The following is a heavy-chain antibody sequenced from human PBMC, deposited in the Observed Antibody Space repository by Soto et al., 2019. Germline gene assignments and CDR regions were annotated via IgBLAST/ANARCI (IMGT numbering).Heavy chain of an antibody. CDR3: ARDRDIVVVPAARDWFDP. CDR2: INPSGGST. V-gene: IGHV1-46*03. D-gene: IGHD2-2*01. CDR1: GYTFTSYY. J-gene: IGHJ5*02. Sequence: QVQLVQSGAEVKKPGASVKVSCKASGYTFTSYYMHWVRQAPGEGLKWQGIINPSGGSTNYEQRFQGRGTIHRDTSTSKVYMELSSLRSEDRAVYCCARDRDIVVVPAARDWFDPLGQGTLVTVSS.